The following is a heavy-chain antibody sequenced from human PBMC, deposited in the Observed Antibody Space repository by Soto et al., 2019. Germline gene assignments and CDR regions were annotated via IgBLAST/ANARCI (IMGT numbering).Heavy chain of an antibody. CDR1: GFTFSSYA. CDR3: AKSRCDPLA. Sequence: GGSLRLSCAASGFTFSSYAMSWVRQAPGKGLEWVSSMTASDGSTFYADSVKGRFTISRDNSKNMLYLQMNGLRAEDTAIYYCAKSRCDPLAWGQGTLVTVSS. J-gene: IGHJ5*02. D-gene: IGHD2-2*01. CDR2: MTASDGST. V-gene: IGHV3-23*01.